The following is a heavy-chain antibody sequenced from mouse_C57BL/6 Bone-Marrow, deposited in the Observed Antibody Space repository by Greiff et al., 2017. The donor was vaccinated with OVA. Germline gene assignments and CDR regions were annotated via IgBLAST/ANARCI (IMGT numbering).Heavy chain of an antibody. CDR2: IDPSDSYT. J-gene: IGHJ2*01. V-gene: IGHV1-50*01. CDR1: GYTFTSYW. D-gene: IGHD1-1*01. Sequence: QVQLQQPGAELVKPGASVKLSCKASGYTFTSYWMQWVKQRPGQGLEWIGEIDPSDSYTNYNQKFKGKATLTVDTSSSTAYMQLSSLTSEDSAVYYCAREGGVLHFDYWGQGTTLTVSS. CDR3: AREGGVLHFDY.